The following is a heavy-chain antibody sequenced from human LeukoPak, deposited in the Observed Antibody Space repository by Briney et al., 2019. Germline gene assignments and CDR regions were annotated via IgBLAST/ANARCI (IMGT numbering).Heavy chain of an antibody. V-gene: IGHV4-61*02. CDR3: ARAGLLWFGRAFDI. Sequence: SETLSLTCTVPGGSISSGSYYWSWIRQPAGKGLEWIGRIYTSGSTNYNPSLKSRVTISVDTSKNQFSLKLSSVTAADTAVYYCARAGLLWFGRAFDIWGQGTMVTVSS. D-gene: IGHD3-10*01. CDR2: IYTSGST. J-gene: IGHJ3*02. CDR1: GGSISSGSYY.